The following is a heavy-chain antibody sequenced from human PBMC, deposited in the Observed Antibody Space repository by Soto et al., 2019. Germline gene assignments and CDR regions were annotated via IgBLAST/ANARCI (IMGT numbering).Heavy chain of an antibody. J-gene: IGHJ4*02. CDR3: ARGRKKGGFDY. V-gene: IGHV3-21*04. CDR2: ISSSSSYI. D-gene: IGHD3-10*01. CDR1: GFTFSSYS. Sequence: EVQLVESGGGLVKPGGSLRLSCAASGFTFSSYSMNWVRQAPGKGLEWVSSISSSSSYIYYADSVKGRFTISRDNSKNTLYLQMNSLRAEDTAVYYCARGRKKGGFDYWGQGTLVTVSS.